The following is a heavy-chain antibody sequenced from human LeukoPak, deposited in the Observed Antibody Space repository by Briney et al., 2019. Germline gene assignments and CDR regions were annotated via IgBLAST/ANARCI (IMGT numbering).Heavy chain of an antibody. CDR2: IYHSGST. CDR1: GGSISSSNW. D-gene: IGHD3-3*01. CDR3: ARAGDYDFWSEKGGGRFDY. V-gene: IGHV4-4*02. Sequence: PSGTLSLTCAVSGGSISSSNWWSWVRQPPGKGLEWIGEIYHSGSTNYNPSLKSRVTISVDKSKNQFSLKLSSVTAADTAVYYCARAGDYDFWSEKGGGRFDYWGQGTLVTVSS. J-gene: IGHJ4*02.